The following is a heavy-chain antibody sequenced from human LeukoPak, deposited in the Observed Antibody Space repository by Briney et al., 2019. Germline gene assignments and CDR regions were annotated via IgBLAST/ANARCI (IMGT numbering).Heavy chain of an antibody. J-gene: IGHJ4*02. CDR3: AKDGPSSSWFSASGDYYFDY. V-gene: IGHV3-23*01. D-gene: IGHD6-13*01. Sequence: PGGSLRLSCAASGFTFSSYAMSWVCQAPGKGLEWVSAISGSGGSTYYADSVKGRFTISRDNPKNTLYLQMNSLRAEDTAVYYCAKDGPSSSWFSASGDYYFDYWGQGTLVTVSS. CDR1: GFTFSSYA. CDR2: ISGSGGST.